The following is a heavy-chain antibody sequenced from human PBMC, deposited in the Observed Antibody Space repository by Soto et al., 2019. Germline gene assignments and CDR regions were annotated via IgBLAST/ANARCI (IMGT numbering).Heavy chain of an antibody. V-gene: IGHV1-18*04. J-gene: IGHJ6*02. CDR3: ARGCSSTIFYHPEVYSYYGMGA. CDR1: GYTFTSYG. D-gene: IGHD2-2*01. CDR2: GSAYNGNT. Sequence: ASVKVSCKASGYTFTSYGISWVRQAPGQGLEWMGWGSAYNGNTNYAQKLQGRVPMTTDTSTRTAYMELRRLRSDDTAVYYCARGCSSTIFYHPEVYSYYGMGAWGQRTTVTVS.